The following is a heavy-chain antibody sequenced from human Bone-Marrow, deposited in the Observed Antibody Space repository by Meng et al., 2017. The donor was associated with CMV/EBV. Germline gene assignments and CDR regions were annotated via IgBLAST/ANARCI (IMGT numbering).Heavy chain of an antibody. CDR1: GFTFSSYA. Sequence: GESLKISCAASGFTFSSYAMSWVRQAPGKGLEWVSAISGSGGSTYYADSVKGRFTISRDNSKNTLYLQMNSLRAEDTAVYYCAKSPAAAGKIGSDYWGQGTLVTVSS. CDR2: ISGSGGST. V-gene: IGHV3-23*01. D-gene: IGHD6-13*01. J-gene: IGHJ4*02. CDR3: AKSPAAAGKIGSDY.